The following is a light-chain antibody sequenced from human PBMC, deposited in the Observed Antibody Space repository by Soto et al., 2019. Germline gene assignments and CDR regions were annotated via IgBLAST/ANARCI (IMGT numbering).Light chain of an antibody. Sequence: EIVLTQSPGTLSLSPGERATLSCRASQSVSSSYLAWYQQKPGQAPRLLIYGASNRATGIPDRFSGSGSGTDFTLTISRLEPEDFAVYYCQQYSSSPLTVGGGTKVDIK. CDR1: QSVSSSY. J-gene: IGKJ4*01. CDR2: GAS. CDR3: QQYSSSPLT. V-gene: IGKV3-20*01.